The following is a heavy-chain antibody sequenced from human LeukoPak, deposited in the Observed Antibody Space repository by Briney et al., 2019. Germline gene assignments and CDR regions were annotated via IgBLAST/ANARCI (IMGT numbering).Heavy chain of an antibody. CDR3: AREGDCSGGSCYFDY. V-gene: IGHV1-2*02. CDR1: GYTFTGYY. CDR2: INPNSGGT. J-gene: IGHJ4*02. Sequence: ASVKVSCKASGYTFTGYYMHWVRQAPGQGLEWMGWINPNSGGTNYAQKFQGRGTMTMDTSISTAYMELSRLRSDDTAVYYCAREGDCSGGSCYFDYWGQGTLVTVSS. D-gene: IGHD2-15*01.